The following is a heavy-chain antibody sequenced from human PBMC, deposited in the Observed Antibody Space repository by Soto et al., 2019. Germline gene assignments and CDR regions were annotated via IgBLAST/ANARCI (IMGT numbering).Heavy chain of an antibody. D-gene: IGHD3-22*01. J-gene: IGHJ4*02. Sequence: PGGSLRLSCVASGFTFSSYAMSWVRQAPGKGLEWVSAINSGGTTSYADSVKGRFTVSRDNSKNTLYLQMNSLRAEDTAVYHCAKAPVHDSSAYSFDYWGLGTLVTVSS. CDR1: GFTFSSYA. CDR2: INSGGTT. V-gene: IGHV3-23*01. CDR3: AKAPVHDSSAYSFDY.